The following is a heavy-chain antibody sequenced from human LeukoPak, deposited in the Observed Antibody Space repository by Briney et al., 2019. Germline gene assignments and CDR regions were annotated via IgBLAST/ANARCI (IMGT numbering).Heavy chain of an antibody. CDR3: AREPTFTDIVVVVASNWFDP. V-gene: IGHV1-2*02. J-gene: IGHJ5*02. D-gene: IGHD2-15*01. CDR2: INPNSGGT. CDR1: GYTFTSYG. Sequence: ASVKVSCKASGYTFTSYGISWVRPAPGQGLEWMGWINPNSGGTNYAQKVQGRVTMTRDTSISTAYMELSRLRSDDTAVYYCAREPTFTDIVVVVASNWFDPWGQGTLVTVSS.